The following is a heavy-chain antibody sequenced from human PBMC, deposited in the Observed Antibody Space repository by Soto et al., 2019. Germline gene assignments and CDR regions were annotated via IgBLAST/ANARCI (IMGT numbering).Heavy chain of an antibody. J-gene: IGHJ4*02. D-gene: IGHD6-19*01. Sequence: NPSETLSLTCAVSGGSISSGGYSWSWIRQPPGKGLEWIGYIYHSGSTYYNPSLKSRVTISVDRSKNQFSLKLSSVTAAHTAVYFCARAGGLGAVAADYWGKGTLVTVSS. V-gene: IGHV4-30-2*01. CDR1: GGSISSGGYS. CDR2: IYHSGST. CDR3: ARAGGLGAVAADY.